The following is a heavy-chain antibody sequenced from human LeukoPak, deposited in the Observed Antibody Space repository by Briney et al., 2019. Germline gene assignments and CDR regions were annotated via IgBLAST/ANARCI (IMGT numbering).Heavy chain of an antibody. D-gene: IGHD1-26*01. V-gene: IGHV4-34*01. CDR2: INHSGST. J-gene: IGHJ4*02. CDR1: GGSFSGYY. CDR3: GRGGLGAHFEY. Sequence: PSETLSLTCAVYGGSFSGYYWSWLRQPPGKGLEWIGEINHSGSTNYNPSLKRRVTISVETTKKQFSLKQRYVAAADKAGFYCGRGGLGAHFEYWGQGTLVPVSS.